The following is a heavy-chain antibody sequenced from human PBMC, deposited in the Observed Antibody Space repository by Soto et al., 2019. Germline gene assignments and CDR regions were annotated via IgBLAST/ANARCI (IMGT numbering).Heavy chain of an antibody. J-gene: IGHJ5*02. Sequence: SETLSLTCAVYGGSFSGYYWSWIRQPPGKGLEWIGEINHSGSTNYNPSLKSRVTISVDTSKNQFSLKLSSVTAADTAVYYCARGPFHYDYVWGSYPRALGWFDPWGQGTLVTVSS. CDR2: INHSGST. CDR1: GGSFSGYY. V-gene: IGHV4-34*01. D-gene: IGHD3-16*02. CDR3: ARGPFHYDYVWGSYPRALGWFDP.